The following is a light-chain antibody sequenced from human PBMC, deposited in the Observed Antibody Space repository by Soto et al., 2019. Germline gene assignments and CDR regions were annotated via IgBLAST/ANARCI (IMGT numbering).Light chain of an antibody. V-gene: IGKV3-20*01. CDR2: GAS. J-gene: IGKJ4*02. Sequence: EIVLTQSPGTLSLSPGERATLSCRASQSVTSTYLAWYQQKPGQAPRLLIYGASNRATGIPDRFPGSGSGTDFTLTISGLEPEDFVVYYWQQYGGSPLTFGGGTKVEIK. CDR1: QSVTSTY. CDR3: QQYGGSPLT.